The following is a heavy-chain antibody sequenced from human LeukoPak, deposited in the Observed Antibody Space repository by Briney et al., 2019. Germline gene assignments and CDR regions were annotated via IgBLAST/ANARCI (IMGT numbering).Heavy chain of an antibody. Sequence: SETLSLTCTVSGGSISSGGYYWSWIRQHPGKGLEWIGYIYYSGSTYYNPSLKSRVTISVDTSKNQFSLKLSSVTAADTAVYYCARAGSSAEYYFDYWGQGTLVTVSS. CDR3: ARAGSSAEYYFDY. V-gene: IGHV4-31*03. J-gene: IGHJ4*02. D-gene: IGHD3-10*01. CDR2: IYYSGST. CDR1: GGSISSGGYY.